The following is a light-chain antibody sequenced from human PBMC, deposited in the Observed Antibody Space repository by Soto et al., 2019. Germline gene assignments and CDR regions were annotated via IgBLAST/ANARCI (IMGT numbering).Light chain of an antibody. V-gene: IGKV3-15*01. CDR1: QSVTTN. CDR2: GAS. CDR3: QQYNDWPPT. J-gene: IGKJ1*01. Sequence: EIVMTQSPATLSVSPGERATLSCRTSQSVTTNLAWYQQKPGQAPNLLIFGASTRATGLPARFSGSGSGTEFTLTISSLRSEDFAVYYCQQYNDWPPTFGQGTKVDIK.